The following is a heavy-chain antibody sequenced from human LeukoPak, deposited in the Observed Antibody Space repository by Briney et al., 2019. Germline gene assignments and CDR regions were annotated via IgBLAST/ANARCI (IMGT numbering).Heavy chain of an antibody. CDR1: GGSISSYY. Sequence: SETLSLTCTVSGGSISSYYWSWIRQPPGKGLEWIGYIYYSGSTNYNPSLKSQVTISVDTSKNQFSLKLSSVTAADTAVYYCARHSGYYDSSGYYPPYYFDYWGQGTLVTVSS. V-gene: IGHV4-59*08. D-gene: IGHD3-22*01. CDR3: ARHSGYYDSSGYYPPYYFDY. J-gene: IGHJ4*02. CDR2: IYYSGST.